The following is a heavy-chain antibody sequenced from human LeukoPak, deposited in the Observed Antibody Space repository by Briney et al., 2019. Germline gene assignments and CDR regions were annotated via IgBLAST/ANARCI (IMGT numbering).Heavy chain of an antibody. Sequence: GASVKVSCKASGYTFTSYGISWVRQAPGQGLEWMGWISAYSGNTNYAQKLQGRVTMTTDTSTSTAYMELRSLRSDDTAVYYCARGSKVLWFGELPNDYWGQGTLVTVSS. CDR3: ARGSKVLWFGELPNDY. J-gene: IGHJ4*02. D-gene: IGHD3-10*01. V-gene: IGHV1-18*01. CDR2: ISAYSGNT. CDR1: GYTFTSYG.